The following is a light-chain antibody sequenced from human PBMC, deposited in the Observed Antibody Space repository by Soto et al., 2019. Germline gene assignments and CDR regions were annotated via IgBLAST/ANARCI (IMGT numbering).Light chain of an antibody. CDR1: SSDVGGYNS. V-gene: IGLV2-14*01. J-gene: IGLJ3*02. CDR2: EVS. Sequence: QSALTQPASVSGSPGQSITISCTGTSSDVGGYNSVSWYQRHPGKAPKLMIYEVSNRPSGVSNRFSGSKSGNTASLTISGLQAEDEADYYCSSYTSSSTWVFGGGTQLTVL. CDR3: SSYTSSSTWV.